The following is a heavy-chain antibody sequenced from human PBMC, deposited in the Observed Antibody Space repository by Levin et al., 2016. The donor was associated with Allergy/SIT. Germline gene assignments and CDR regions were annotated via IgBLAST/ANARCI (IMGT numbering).Heavy chain of an antibody. Sequence: WIRQPPGKGLEWVSAISGSGGSTYYADSVKGRFTISRDNSKNTLYLQMNSLRAEDTAVYYCAKDPMKLRFLEWLVDHWGQGTLVTVSS. V-gene: IGHV3-23*01. D-gene: IGHD3-3*01. J-gene: IGHJ4*02. CDR2: ISGSGGST. CDR3: AKDPMKLRFLEWLVDH.